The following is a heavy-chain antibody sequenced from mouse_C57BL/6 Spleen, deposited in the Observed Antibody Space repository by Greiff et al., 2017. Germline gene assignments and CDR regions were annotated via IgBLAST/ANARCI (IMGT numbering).Heavy chain of an antibody. CDR2: IDPETGGT. V-gene: IGHV1-15*01. CDR1: GYTFTDYE. D-gene: IGHD2-4*01. J-gene: IGHJ3*01. Sequence: VQLQQSGAELVRPGASVTLSCKASGYTFTDYEMHWVKQTPVHGLEWIGAIDPETGGTAYNQKFKGKAILTAEKSSSTAYMELRSLTSEDSAVYYCTRDYEYDGAWFAYWGQGTLVTVSA. CDR3: TRDYEYDGAWFAY.